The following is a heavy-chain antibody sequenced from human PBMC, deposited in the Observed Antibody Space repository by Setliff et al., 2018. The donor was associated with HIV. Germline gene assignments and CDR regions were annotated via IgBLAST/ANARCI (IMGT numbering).Heavy chain of an antibody. D-gene: IGHD3-10*01. CDR3: ARGSFIGDYYYVDY. J-gene: IGHJ4*02. V-gene: IGHV4-39*01. Sequence: SETLSLTCTVSGGSISSSAYYWGWIRQPPGKGLEWFGSIYYSGNTYSNPSLKSRVTISVDTSKNQFSLKLSSVTAADTAVYYCARGSFIGDYYYVDYWGQGTLVTVSS. CDR2: IYYSGNT. CDR1: GGSISSSAYY.